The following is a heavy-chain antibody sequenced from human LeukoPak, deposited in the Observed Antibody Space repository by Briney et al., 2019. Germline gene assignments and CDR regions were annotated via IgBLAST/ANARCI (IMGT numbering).Heavy chain of an antibody. D-gene: IGHD4-17*01. CDR2: ISTSGSTI. V-gene: IGHV3-48*02. J-gene: IGHJ3*02. CDR3: ARDYAYAFDI. Sequence: GGSLILSCAASGFTFSSYSMNWVRQAPGKGLEWVSYISTSGSTIYYADSVKGRFTISRDNAKNSLFLQMNSLRDEDTAVYYCARDYAYAFDIWGQGTMVTVSS. CDR1: GFTFSSYS.